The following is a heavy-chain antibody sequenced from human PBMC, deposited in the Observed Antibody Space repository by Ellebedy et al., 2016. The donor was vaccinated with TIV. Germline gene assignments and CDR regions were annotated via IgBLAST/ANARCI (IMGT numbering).Heavy chain of an antibody. CDR2: ISDSGGNT. D-gene: IGHD6-25*01. CDR3: AKDLRQRLPEIAFDI. Sequence: GGSLRLSXAASGFPFSSYAMSWVRQPPGKGLEWVSSISDSGGNTYYADSVRGRFTFSRDNSKNTLYLQMNSLRAEDTAVYYCAKDLRQRLPEIAFDIWGQGTMVTVSS. V-gene: IGHV3-23*01. J-gene: IGHJ3*02. CDR1: GFPFSSYA.